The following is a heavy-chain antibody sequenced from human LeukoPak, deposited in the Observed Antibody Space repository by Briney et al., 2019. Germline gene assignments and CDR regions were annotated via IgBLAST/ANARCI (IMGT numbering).Heavy chain of an antibody. CDR2: IYTSGST. J-gene: IGHJ5*02. CDR1: GGSISSYY. V-gene: IGHV4-4*09. Sequence: SETLSLTCTVSGGSISSYYWSWIRQPPGKGLEWIGYIYTSGSTNYNPSLKSRVTISVDTSKNQFSLKLSSVTAADTAVYYCARHAWGYSSSSGWFDPWGQGTLVTVSS. CDR3: ARHAWGYSSSSGWFDP. D-gene: IGHD6-6*01.